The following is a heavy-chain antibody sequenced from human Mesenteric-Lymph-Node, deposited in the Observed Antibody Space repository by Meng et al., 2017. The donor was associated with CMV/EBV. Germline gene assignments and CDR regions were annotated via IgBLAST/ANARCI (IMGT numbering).Heavy chain of an antibody. CDR1: GVSVTSGALH. CDR3: AKSRSSTPGIVDD. CDR2: IYGTGIT. D-gene: IGHD2/OR15-2a*01. J-gene: IGHJ4*02. Sequence: VQLQLAGPGLVKPSEPMSPTCIVSGVSVTSGALHWSWIRQSPGKGLEWIGYIYGTGITIYNPSLKSRVTILLETSKNQFPLKLNSVTTADTAVYYCAKSRSSTPGIVDDWGQGTLVTVSS. V-gene: IGHV4-61*08.